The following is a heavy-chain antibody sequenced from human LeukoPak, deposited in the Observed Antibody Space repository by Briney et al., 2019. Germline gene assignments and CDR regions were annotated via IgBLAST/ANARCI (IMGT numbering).Heavy chain of an antibody. CDR1: GGSISSSSYY. Sequence: PSETLSLTCTVSGGSISSSSYYWGWIRQPPGKGLEWIGSIYYSGSTYYNPSLKSRVTISIDTSKNQFSLKLSSVTAADTAVYYCARSPGYSYGYAFDIWGQGTMVTVSS. V-gene: IGHV4-39*07. J-gene: IGHJ3*02. D-gene: IGHD5-18*01. CDR3: ARSPGYSYGYAFDI. CDR2: IYYSGST.